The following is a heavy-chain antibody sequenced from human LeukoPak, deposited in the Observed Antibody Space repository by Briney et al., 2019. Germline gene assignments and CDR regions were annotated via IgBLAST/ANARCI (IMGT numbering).Heavy chain of an antibody. CDR1: GGSISSSSYY. V-gene: IGHV4-39*01. Sequence: PSETLSLTCTVSGGSISSSSYYWGWIRQPPGKGLEWIGSIYYSGSTYYNPSLKSRVTISVDTSKNQFSLKLSSVTAADTAVYYCARQSDILTGYYRDKKWSYFDYWGQGTLVTVSS. CDR3: ARQSDILTGYYRDKKWSYFDY. CDR2: IYYSGST. J-gene: IGHJ4*02. D-gene: IGHD3-9*01.